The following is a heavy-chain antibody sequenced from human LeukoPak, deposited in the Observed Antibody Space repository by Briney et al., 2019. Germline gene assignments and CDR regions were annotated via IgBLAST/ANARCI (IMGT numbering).Heavy chain of an antibody. Sequence: SETLSLTCTVSGGSISSYYWSWIRQPPGKGLEWIGYIYYSGSTNYNPSLKSRVTISVDTSKNQFSLRLSSVTAADTAVYYCARDPQYYYDSSGYLGWYFDLWGRGTLVTVSS. D-gene: IGHD3-22*01. CDR2: IYYSGST. CDR1: GGSISSYY. CDR3: ARDPQYYYDSSGYLGWYFDL. J-gene: IGHJ2*01. V-gene: IGHV4-59*01.